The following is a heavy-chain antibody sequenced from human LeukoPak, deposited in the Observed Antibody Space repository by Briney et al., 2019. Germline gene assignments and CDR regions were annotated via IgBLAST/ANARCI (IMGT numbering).Heavy chain of an antibody. Sequence: GGSLRLSCAASGFTFSSYGMHWVRQAPGKGLEWVAVIRYDGSNKYYADSVKGRFTISRDNSKNTLYLQMNSLRAEDTAVYYCAKVPPYYYDSSGYDYYFDYWGQGTLVTVSS. CDR1: GFTFSSYG. J-gene: IGHJ4*02. CDR2: IRYDGSNK. CDR3: AKVPPYYYDSSGYDYYFDY. V-gene: IGHV3-30*02. D-gene: IGHD3-22*01.